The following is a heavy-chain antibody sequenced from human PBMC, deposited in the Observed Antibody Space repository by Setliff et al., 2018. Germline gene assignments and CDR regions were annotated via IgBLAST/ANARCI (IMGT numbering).Heavy chain of an antibody. J-gene: IGHJ4*02. CDR3: LGAGTCSY. CDR2: INPGGSEK. CDR1: GFSFRNCW. D-gene: IGHD3-10*02. Sequence: GESLKISCVGTGFSFRNCWASWVRQAPGKGPEWVASINPGGSEKYYVDSVRGRFTISRDNARNSLSLQMNSLRSDDTAVYYCLGAGTCSYWGQGTRVTV. V-gene: IGHV3-7*01.